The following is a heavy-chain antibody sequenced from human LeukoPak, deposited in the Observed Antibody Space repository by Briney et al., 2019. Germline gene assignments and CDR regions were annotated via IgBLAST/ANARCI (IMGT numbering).Heavy chain of an antibody. CDR2: ISSSSNYS. CDR1: GFTFSDYY. V-gene: IGHV3-11*06. D-gene: IGHD2-15*01. Sequence: PGGSLRLSCAASGFTFSDYYMSWIRQAPGKGLEWVSYISSSSNYSNYADSVKGRFNISRDNAKNSLYLQMNSLRADGSAVYYCARGGGYCSGGTCYGFDPWGQGTQVTVSS. CDR3: ARGGGYCSGGTCYGFDP. J-gene: IGHJ5*02.